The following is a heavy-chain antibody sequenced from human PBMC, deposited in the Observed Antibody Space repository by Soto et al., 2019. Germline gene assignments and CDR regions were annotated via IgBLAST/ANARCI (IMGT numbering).Heavy chain of an antibody. D-gene: IGHD3-22*01. CDR2: IKNKGTT. V-gene: IGHV3-15*01. Sequence: GPLRLSCGVSGVPFTKAWMSWVSQAPGKELEWLGRIKNKGTTEYAAPVKDRFTISRDDSKNTLYLQMNSLKTEDTAVYYCTTDILYQKYYYDSSGYYRAFDIWGQGTMVPVSS. J-gene: IGHJ3*02. CDR3: TTDILYQKYYYDSSGYYRAFDI. CDR1: GVPFTKAW.